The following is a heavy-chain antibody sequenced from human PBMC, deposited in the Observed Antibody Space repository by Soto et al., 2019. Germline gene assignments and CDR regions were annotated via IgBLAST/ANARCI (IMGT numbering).Heavy chain of an antibody. CDR2: ISSGSDYI. CDR1: RFMFSSYT. CDR3: ARDRGYSCFDY. V-gene: IGHV3-21*01. Sequence: GGSLRLSXAASRFMFSSYTMNWVRQAPGKGLEWVSAISSGSDYIYYADSVKGRFTISRDNVENSLYLQMNSLRGEDTAVYLCARDRGYSCFDYWGLGTLVTVSS. D-gene: IGHD5-18*01. J-gene: IGHJ4*02.